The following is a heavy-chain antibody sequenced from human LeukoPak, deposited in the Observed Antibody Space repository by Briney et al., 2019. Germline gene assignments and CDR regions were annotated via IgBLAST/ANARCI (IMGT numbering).Heavy chain of an antibody. J-gene: IGHJ6*02. CDR2: ISSSSSYI. D-gene: IGHD3-16*01. CDR3: ARDWGTAEYYGMDV. Sequence: GGSLRLSCAASGFTFNSYSMNWVRQAPGKGLEWVSSISSSSSYIYYADSVKGRFTISRDNAKNSLYLQMNSLRAEDTAVYYCARDWGTAEYYGMDVWGQGTTVTVSS. V-gene: IGHV3-21*01. CDR1: GFTFNSYS.